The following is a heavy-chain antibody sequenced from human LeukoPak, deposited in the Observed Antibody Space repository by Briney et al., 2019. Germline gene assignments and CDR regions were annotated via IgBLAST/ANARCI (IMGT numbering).Heavy chain of an antibody. CDR2: IIPIFGTA. V-gene: IGHV1-69*06. D-gene: IGHD2-15*01. J-gene: IGHJ4*02. Sequence: ASVKVSCKASGGTFSSYAISWVRQAPGQALEWMGGIIPIFGTANYAQKFQGRVTITADKSTSTAYMELSSLRSEDTAVYYCARAPLGVERKYCSGGSCYSTPYYFDYWGQGTLVTVSS. CDR1: GGTFSSYA. CDR3: ARAPLGVERKYCSGGSCYSTPYYFDY.